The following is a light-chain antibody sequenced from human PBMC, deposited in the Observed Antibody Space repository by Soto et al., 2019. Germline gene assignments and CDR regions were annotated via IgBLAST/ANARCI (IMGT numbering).Light chain of an antibody. V-gene: IGKV1-5*03. CDR3: QQYNSYSWT. J-gene: IGKJ1*01. CDR1: QSINSW. CDR2: KTS. Sequence: MNKSPSTLYAYVGYTFTITCLASQSINSWLAWYQHRPGKGPKLLIYKTSTVEDGVPLRFSGSGSGTDFTLTIRSLQPEDFATYYCQQYNSYSWTFGQGTKVDIK.